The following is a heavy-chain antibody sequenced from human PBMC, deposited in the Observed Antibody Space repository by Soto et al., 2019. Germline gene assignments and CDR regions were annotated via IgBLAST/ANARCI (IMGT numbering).Heavy chain of an antibody. D-gene: IGHD3-3*01. J-gene: IGHJ5*02. CDR2: MNPNSGNT. CDR3: ARISTIFGVGPSNWLDP. CDR1: GYTFTSYD. V-gene: IGHV1-8*01. Sequence: ASVKVSCKASGYTFTSYDINWVRQATGQGLEWMGWMNPNSGNTGYAQKFQGRVTTTRNTSISTAYMELSSLRSEDTAVYYCARISTIFGVGPSNWLDPWGQGTLVTVSS.